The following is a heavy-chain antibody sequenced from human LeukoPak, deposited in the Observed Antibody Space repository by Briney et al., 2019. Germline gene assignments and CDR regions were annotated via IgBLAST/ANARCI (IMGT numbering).Heavy chain of an antibody. CDR3: AKDGYCSGGSCHHRYLDV. D-gene: IGHD2-15*01. CDR2: ISGRGGSR. V-gene: IGHV3-23*01. J-gene: IGHJ6*03. CDR1: GFTFSSYA. Sequence: GGSLRLSCAASGFTFSSYAMSWGRRAPGRGLELVSGISGRGGSRYDADSVKCRVTISRDNFKNTLYLQINSLRAEHTAVYYCAKDGYCSGGSCHHRYLDVWGKGTTVTVSS.